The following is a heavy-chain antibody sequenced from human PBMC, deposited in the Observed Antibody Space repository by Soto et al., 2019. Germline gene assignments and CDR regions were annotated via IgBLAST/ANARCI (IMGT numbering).Heavy chain of an antibody. Sequence: PGGSLRLSCAASGFTFSSYAMSWVRQAPGKGLEWVSAISGSGGSTYYADSVKGRFTISRDNSKNTLYLQMNSLRAEDTAVYYCAKRDILTGSTSRRFYYYYGMDVWGQGTTVTVSS. CDR3: AKRDILTGSTSRRFYYYYGMDV. V-gene: IGHV3-23*01. CDR1: GFTFSSYA. CDR2: ISGSGGST. D-gene: IGHD3-9*01. J-gene: IGHJ6*02.